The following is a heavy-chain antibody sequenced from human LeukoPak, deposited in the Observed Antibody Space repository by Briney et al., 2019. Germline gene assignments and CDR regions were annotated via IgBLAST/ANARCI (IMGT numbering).Heavy chain of an antibody. CDR1: GYTFTGCY. Sequence: ASVKVSCKASGYTFTGCYMHWVRQAPGQGLEWMGWINPNSGGTNYAQKFQGRVTMTRDTSISTAYMELSRLRSDDTAVYYCARDLAVTATDFFDYWGQGTLVTVSS. V-gene: IGHV1-2*02. CDR3: ARDLAVTATDFFDY. D-gene: IGHD5-18*01. J-gene: IGHJ4*02. CDR2: INPNSGGT.